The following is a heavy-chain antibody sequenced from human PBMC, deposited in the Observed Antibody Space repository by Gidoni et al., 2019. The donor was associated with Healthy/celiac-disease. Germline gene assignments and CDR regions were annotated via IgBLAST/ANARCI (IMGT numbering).Heavy chain of an antibody. CDR2: IKQDGSEK. Sequence: EVQLVESGGGLVQPGGSLRLSCAASGFTFSSYWMSWVRQAPGKGLGWWANIKQDGSEKYYVDSGKGRFTISRDNAKNSLYLQMNSLRAEDTAVYYCARDDGYYDSSGYPYYYYGMDVWGQGTTVTVSS. V-gene: IGHV3-7*04. J-gene: IGHJ6*02. D-gene: IGHD3-22*01. CDR1: GFTFSSYW. CDR3: ARDDGYYDSSGYPYYYYGMDV.